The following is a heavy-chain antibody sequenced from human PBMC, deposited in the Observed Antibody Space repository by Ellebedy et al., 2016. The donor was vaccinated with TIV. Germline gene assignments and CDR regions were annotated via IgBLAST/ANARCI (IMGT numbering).Heavy chain of an antibody. CDR1: GFSLSTSGLG. CDR3: ASPRYDSSPYYSH. Sequence: SGPTLVKPTQTLTLTCTFSGFSLSTSGLGVGWIRQPPEKALEWLALIYWNDDKTYNASLTSRLTITKDTSKNQVVLTMNNMDPVDTAPYYCASPRYDSSPYYSHWGQGTLVTVSP. J-gene: IGHJ4*02. D-gene: IGHD3-22*01. V-gene: IGHV2-5*01. CDR2: IYWNDDK.